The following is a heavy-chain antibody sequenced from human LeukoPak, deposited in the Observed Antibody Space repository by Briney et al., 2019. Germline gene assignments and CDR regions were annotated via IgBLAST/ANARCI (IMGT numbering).Heavy chain of an antibody. D-gene: IGHD6-13*01. V-gene: IGHV1-69*01. Sequence: SVKISCKASGGTFSSYAISWVRQAPGQGLEWMGGIIPIFGTANYAQKFQGRVTITADESTSTAYMELSSLRSEDTAVYYCARDDGRSSSWYYFDYWGQGTLVTVSS. CDR1: GGTFSSYA. CDR3: ARDDGRSSSWYYFDY. J-gene: IGHJ4*02. CDR2: IIPIFGTA.